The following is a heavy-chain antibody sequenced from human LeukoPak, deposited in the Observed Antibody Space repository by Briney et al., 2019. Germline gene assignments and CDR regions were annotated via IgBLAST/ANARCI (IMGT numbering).Heavy chain of an antibody. CDR3: ARAQDY. J-gene: IGHJ4*02. CDR2: VWYDGTTK. V-gene: IGHV3-33*01. Sequence: GGSLRLSCAASGFTFSSYGMHWVRQAPGKGLEWVAAVWYDGTTKYYADCVRGRFTISRDNSKNTLHLQMNSLTAEDTAVYYCARAQDYWGQGTLVTVSS. CDR1: GFTFSSYG.